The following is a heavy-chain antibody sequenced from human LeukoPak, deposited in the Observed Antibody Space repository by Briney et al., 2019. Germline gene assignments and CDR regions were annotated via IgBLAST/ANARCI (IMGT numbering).Heavy chain of an antibody. CDR3: AGSSWIPYNWFDP. D-gene: IGHD5-18*01. Sequence: SETLSLTCTVSDVSISNYYWSWIRQPPGKALEWIGYIYYSGSTSYNPSLKSRVTISVDTSKNQFSLNLSSVTAADTAVYYCAGSSWIPYNWFDPWGQGALVTVSS. V-gene: IGHV4-59*01. J-gene: IGHJ5*02. CDR2: IYYSGST. CDR1: DVSISNYY.